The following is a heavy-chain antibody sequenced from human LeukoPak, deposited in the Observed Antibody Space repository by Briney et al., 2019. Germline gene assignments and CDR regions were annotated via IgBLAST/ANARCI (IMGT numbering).Heavy chain of an antibody. CDR3: AREYYDYVWGSYRLGPYFDY. Sequence: ASVKVSCKASGYTFTSYGISWVRQAPGQGLERMGWISAYNGNTNYAQKLQGRVTMTTDTSTSTAYMELRSLRSDDTAVYYCAREYYDYVWGSYRLGPYFDYWGQGTLVTVSS. D-gene: IGHD3-16*02. CDR2: ISAYNGNT. V-gene: IGHV1-18*01. CDR1: GYTFTSYG. J-gene: IGHJ4*02.